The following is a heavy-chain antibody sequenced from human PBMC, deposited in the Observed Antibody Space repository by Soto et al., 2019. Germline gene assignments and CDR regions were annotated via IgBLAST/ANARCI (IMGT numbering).Heavy chain of an antibody. J-gene: IGHJ2*01. V-gene: IGHV4-34*01. D-gene: IGHD3-22*01. CDR1: GGSFSGYY. CDR2: INHSGST. Sequence: SETLSLTCAVYGGSFSGYYWSWIRQPPGKGLEWIGEINHSGSTNYNPSLKSRVTISVDKSKNQFTLKLNSVTAADTATYYCARMSYFYDKWYFDLWGRGTLVTVSS. CDR3: ARMSYFYDKWYFDL.